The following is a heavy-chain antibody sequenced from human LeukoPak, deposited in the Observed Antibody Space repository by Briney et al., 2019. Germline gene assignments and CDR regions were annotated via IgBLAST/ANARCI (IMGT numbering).Heavy chain of an antibody. J-gene: IGHJ6*02. V-gene: IGHV3-49*04. Sequence: GRSLRLSCTASGFTFGDYAMSWVRQAPGKGLEWVGFIRSKAYGGTTEYAASVKGRFTISRDDSKSIAYLQMNSLKTEDTAVYYCTRVRELLYYYYGMDVWCQGTTVTVSS. CDR3: TRVRELLYYYYGMDV. D-gene: IGHD1-26*01. CDR1: GFTFGDYA. CDR2: IRSKAYGGTT.